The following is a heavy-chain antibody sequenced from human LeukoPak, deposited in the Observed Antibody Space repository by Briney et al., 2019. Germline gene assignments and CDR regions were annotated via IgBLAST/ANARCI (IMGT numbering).Heavy chain of an antibody. V-gene: IGHV3-23*01. CDR1: GFTFRKYA. CDR2: ITSNGGYT. CDR3: AELGITMIGGV. Sequence: PGGSLRLSCAASGFTFRKYAMSWVRQAPGKGLAWVSSITSNGGYTYYTDSVKGRFTISRDNAKNSLYLQMNSLRAEDTAVYYCAELGITMIGGVWGKGTTVTISS. J-gene: IGHJ6*04. D-gene: IGHD3-10*02.